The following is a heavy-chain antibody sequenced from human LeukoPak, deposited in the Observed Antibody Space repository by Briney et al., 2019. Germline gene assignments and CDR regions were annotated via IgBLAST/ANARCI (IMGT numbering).Heavy chain of an antibody. CDR2: IYYSANT. CDR1: GGSISSYY. Sequence: PSETLSLTCTVSGGSISSYYWSWIRQPPGKGLEWIGYIYYSANTNYNPSLKSRVTISLDTSKNQFSLKLSSVTAADTAVYYCARVVTAMVGDYYYYYMDVWGKGTTVTISS. D-gene: IGHD5-18*01. J-gene: IGHJ6*03. V-gene: IGHV4-59*12. CDR3: ARVVTAMVGDYYYYYMDV.